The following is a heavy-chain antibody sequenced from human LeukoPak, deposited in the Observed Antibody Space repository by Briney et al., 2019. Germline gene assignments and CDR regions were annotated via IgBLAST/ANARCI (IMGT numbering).Heavy chain of an antibody. CDR2: ISYDGSNK. D-gene: IGHD4-17*01. Sequence: GGSLRLSCAASGFTFSSYAMHWVRQAPGKGLEWVAVISYDGSNKYYADSVKGRFTISRDNSKNTLYLQMNSLRAEDMAVYYCARESYGDYFFDYWGQGTLVTVSS. J-gene: IGHJ4*02. CDR1: GFTFSSYA. V-gene: IGHV3-30-3*01. CDR3: ARESYGDYFFDY.